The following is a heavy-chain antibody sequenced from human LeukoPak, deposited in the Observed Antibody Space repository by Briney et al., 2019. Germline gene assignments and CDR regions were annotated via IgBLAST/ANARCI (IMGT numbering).Heavy chain of an antibody. CDR1: GGSFSGYY. CDR3: ARGFFIAAAGSWFDP. J-gene: IGHJ5*02. Sequence: SETLSLTCAVYGGSFSGYYWSWIRQPPGKGLEWIGEINHSGSTNYNPSLKSRVTISVDTSKNQFSLKLSSVTAADTAVYYCARGFFIAAAGSWFDPWGQGTLVTVSS. CDR2: INHSGST. V-gene: IGHV4-34*01. D-gene: IGHD6-13*01.